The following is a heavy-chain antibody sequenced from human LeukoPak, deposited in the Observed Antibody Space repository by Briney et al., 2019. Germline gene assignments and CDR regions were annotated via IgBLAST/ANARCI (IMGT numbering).Heavy chain of an antibody. J-gene: IGHJ6*02. CDR2: ISGSGGGT. CDR3: ARGELLPHDYYYYGMDV. D-gene: IGHD1-26*01. V-gene: IGHV3-23*01. CDR1: GFTFSSYA. Sequence: GGSLRLSCAASGFTFSSYAMSWVRQAPGKGLEWVSAISGSGGGTYYADSVKGRFTISRDNSKNTLYLQMNSLRAEDTAVYYCARGELLPHDYYYYGMDVWGQGTTATVSS.